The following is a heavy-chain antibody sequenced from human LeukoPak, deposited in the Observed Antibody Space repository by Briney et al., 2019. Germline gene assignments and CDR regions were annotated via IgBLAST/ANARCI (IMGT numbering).Heavy chain of an antibody. CDR1: GGSISSYY. J-gene: IGHJ6*03. CDR3: ARPTDLYYYYYMDV. V-gene: IGHV4-59*12. Sequence: PSETLSLTCTVSGGSISSYYWSWIRKPPGKGLEWLGYIYYSGSTNYNTSLKSRVTISVDTSKNQFSLKLSSVTAADTAVYYCARPTDLYYYYYMDVWGKGTTVTISS. CDR2: IYYSGST.